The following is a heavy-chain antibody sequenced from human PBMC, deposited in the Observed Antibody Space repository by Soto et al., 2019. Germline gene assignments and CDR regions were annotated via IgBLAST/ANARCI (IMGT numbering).Heavy chain of an antibody. V-gene: IGHV3-74*01. CDR2: INSDGSST. CDR1: GFTFSSYW. CDR3: ARDLTMVRGAIPYNWFDP. Sequence: GGSLRLSCAASGFTFSSYWMHWVRQAPGKGLVWVSRINSDGSSTSYADSVKGRFTISRDNAKNTLYLQMNSLRAEDTAVYYCARDLTMVRGAIPYNWFDPWGQGTLVTVSS. J-gene: IGHJ5*02. D-gene: IGHD3-10*01.